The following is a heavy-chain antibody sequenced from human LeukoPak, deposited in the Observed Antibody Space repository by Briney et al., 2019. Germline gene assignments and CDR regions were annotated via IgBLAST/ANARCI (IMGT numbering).Heavy chain of an antibody. Sequence: SETLSLTCSVSGGFISSSSYYWAWIRQAPGKGLEWIGNIFYNGSAYYNPTLKSRFSMSVDTSKSQFSLKLTSVTAADTAVYYCATTRGEYCGGTYCSFAKNWFDPWGQGTLVTVSS. D-gene: IGHD2-21*01. CDR1: GGFISSSSYY. CDR3: ATTRGEYCGGTYCSFAKNWFDP. J-gene: IGHJ5*02. CDR2: IFYNGSA. V-gene: IGHV4-39*01.